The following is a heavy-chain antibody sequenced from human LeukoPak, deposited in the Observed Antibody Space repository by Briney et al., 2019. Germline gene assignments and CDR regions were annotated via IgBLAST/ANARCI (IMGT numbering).Heavy chain of an antibody. CDR3: ARVVAVAASRGAFDI. D-gene: IGHD6-19*01. J-gene: IGHJ3*02. CDR2: INPNSGGT. CDR1: GHTFTGYY. Sequence: GASVKVSCKPAGHTFTGYYIHWVRQAPGQVLEWMGWINPNSGGTNYAQKFQGRVTMTGDTSISTAYMEPSRLRSDDTAVYYCARVVAVAASRGAFDIWGQGTMVTVSS. V-gene: IGHV1-2*02.